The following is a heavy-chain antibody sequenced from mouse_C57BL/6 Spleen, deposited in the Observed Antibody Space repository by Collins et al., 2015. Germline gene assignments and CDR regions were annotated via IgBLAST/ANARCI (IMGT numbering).Heavy chain of an antibody. D-gene: IGHD2-4*01. CDR1: GYTFTSYG. J-gene: IGHJ3*01. CDR2: IYPRSGNT. Sequence: QVQLQQSGAELARPGASVKLSCKASGYTFTSYGISWVKQRTGQGLEWIGEIYPRSGNTYYNEKFKGKATLTADKSSSTAYMELRSLTSEDSAVYFCAREGGLHYYDYDGAWFAYWGQGTLVTVSA. V-gene: IGHV1-81*01. CDR3: AREGGLHYYDYDGAWFAY.